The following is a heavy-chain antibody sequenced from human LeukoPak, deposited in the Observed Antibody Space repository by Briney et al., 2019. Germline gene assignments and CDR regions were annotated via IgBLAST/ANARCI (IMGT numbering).Heavy chain of an antibody. CDR2: INHSGST. V-gene: IGHV4-34*01. CDR3: AFTPYGGTASFDY. CDR1: GGSFSGYY. D-gene: IGHD4-23*01. J-gene: IGHJ4*02. Sequence: SETRSLTCAVYGGSFSGYYWSWIRQPPGKGLEWIGEINHSGSTNYNPSLKSRVAISVDTSKNQFSLKLSSVTAADTAVYYCAFTPYGGTASFDYWGQGTLVTVSS.